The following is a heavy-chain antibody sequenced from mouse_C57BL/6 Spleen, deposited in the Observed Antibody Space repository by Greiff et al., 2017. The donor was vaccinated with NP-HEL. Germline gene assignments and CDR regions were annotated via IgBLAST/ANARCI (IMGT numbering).Heavy chain of an antibody. CDR3: ARYRPRYGSSYDWYFDV. J-gene: IGHJ1*03. CDR1: GFSLTSYA. D-gene: IGHD1-1*01. V-gene: IGHV2-9-1*01. Sequence: QVQLKQSGPGLVAPSQSLSITCTVSGFSLTSYAISWVRQPPGKGLEWLGVIWPGGGTNYNSALKSRLSISKDNSKSQVFLKMNSLQTDDTARYYCARYRPRYGSSYDWYFDVWGTGTTVTVSS. CDR2: IWPGGGT.